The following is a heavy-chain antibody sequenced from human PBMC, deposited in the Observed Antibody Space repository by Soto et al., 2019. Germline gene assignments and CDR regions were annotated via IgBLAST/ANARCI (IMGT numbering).Heavy chain of an antibody. CDR1: GFSLSTSGVG. CDR3: AHTRGDRSFDL. V-gene: IGHV2-5*02. CDR2: IYWDDDK. J-gene: IGHJ2*01. Sequence: QITLKESGPTLVKPTQTLTLTCTFSGFSLSTSGVGVGWIRQPPGKALEWLALIYWDDDKRYSPSLKSRLTITKSTSKDQVVLTMTNMAPVETATYYCAHTRGDRSFDLCGRGTPVTVSS. D-gene: IGHD2-21*02.